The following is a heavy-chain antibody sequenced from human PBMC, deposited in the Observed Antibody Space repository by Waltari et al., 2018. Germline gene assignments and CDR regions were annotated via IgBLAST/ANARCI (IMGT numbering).Heavy chain of an antibody. CDR3: ARGSYCSGNSCYLRTPGRFDY. J-gene: IGHJ4*02. D-gene: IGHD2-15*01. Sequence: QVQLVQSGAEVKKPGASVKVSCKASGYPLRDAADHWGRPAPGQGLEWMGWSNAGNGDTKYSRKFQGRVTITRDSSASTAYMQLSSLTSEDTALYYCARGSYCSGNSCYLRTPGRFDYWGQGTLVTVSS. CDR2: SNAGNGDT. V-gene: IGHV1-3*01. CDR1: GYPLRDAA.